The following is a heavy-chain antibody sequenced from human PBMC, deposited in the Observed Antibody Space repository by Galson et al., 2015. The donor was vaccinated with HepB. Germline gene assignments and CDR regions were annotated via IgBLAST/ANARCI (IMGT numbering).Heavy chain of an antibody. CDR3: AQLGTGY. J-gene: IGHJ4*02. CDR1: GFSIRSHY. Sequence: SLRLSCAASGFSIRSHYMNWVRQAPGKGLEWVSVIHGGNNRYYADSVKGRFTLSRDDSINTLFLQMNSLRVEDTAVYYCAQLGTGYWGQGTLVTVPS. D-gene: IGHD6-13*01. CDR2: IHGGNNR. V-gene: IGHV3-53*01.